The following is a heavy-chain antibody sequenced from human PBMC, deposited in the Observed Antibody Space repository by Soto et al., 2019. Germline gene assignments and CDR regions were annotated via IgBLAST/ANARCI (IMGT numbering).Heavy chain of an antibody. CDR3: ARDLDPSGSYYTDY. V-gene: IGHV1-18*04. Sequence: ASVKVSCKASGYNFMRYGVNWVRQAAVQGLEWMGWISPWKGNTNYAQSFQGRVTMTTDTSTSTAYMELRSLTSDDTAVYYCARDLDPSGSYYTDYWGPGTLVTVSS. D-gene: IGHD3-10*01. CDR1: GYNFMRYG. CDR2: ISPWKGNT. J-gene: IGHJ4*02.